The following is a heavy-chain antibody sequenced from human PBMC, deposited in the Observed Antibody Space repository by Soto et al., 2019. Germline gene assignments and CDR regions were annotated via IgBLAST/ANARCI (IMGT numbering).Heavy chain of an antibody. Sequence: QITLKESGPTLAKPTQTLTLTCTFSGFSLTTSGAGVGWVRQTPGKALEWLAVIFCDDDKRYTPILENRLTITKDTSKNQVVLTLTNMDPVDTATYYCARKSAVQPIRAGWFDPSGQGALVAVSS. J-gene: IGHJ5*02. CDR3: ARKSAVQPIRAGWFDP. CDR2: IFCDDDK. CDR1: GFSLTTSGAG. D-gene: IGHD6-19*01. V-gene: IGHV2-5*02.